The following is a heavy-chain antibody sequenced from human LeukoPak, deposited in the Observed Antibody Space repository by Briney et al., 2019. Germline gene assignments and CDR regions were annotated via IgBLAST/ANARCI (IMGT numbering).Heavy chain of an antibody. J-gene: IGHJ4*02. CDR3: ARLSDY. Sequence: SETLSPTCAVSGGAISNDNFYWGWIRQPPGKGLEWIGSINYSGTTYYNPSLKSRVTISVDTSKTQFSLKLNSVTAADTAVYYCARLSDYWGQGTLVTVSS. V-gene: IGHV4-39*01. CDR2: INYSGTT. CDR1: GGAISNDNFY.